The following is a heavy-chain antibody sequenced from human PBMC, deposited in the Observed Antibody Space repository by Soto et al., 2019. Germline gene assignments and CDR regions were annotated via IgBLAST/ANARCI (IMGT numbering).Heavy chain of an antibody. D-gene: IGHD3-10*01. CDR2: ISSSGSTI. V-gene: IGHV3-11*01. CDR1: GFTFSDYY. Sequence: GGSLRLSCAASGFTFSDYYMSWIRQAPGKGLEWVSYISSSGSTIYYADSVKGRFTISRDNAKNSLYLQMNSLRAEDTAVYYCARDLSSHYYGSGSPNWFDPWGQGTLVTVSS. CDR3: ARDLSSHYYGSGSPNWFDP. J-gene: IGHJ5*02.